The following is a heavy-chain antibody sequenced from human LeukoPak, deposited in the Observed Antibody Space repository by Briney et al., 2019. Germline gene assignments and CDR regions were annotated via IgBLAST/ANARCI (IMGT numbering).Heavy chain of an antibody. V-gene: IGHV4-4*07. Sequence: SETLSLTCTVSGGSISSYYWSWIRQPAGKGLEWIGRIYTSGSTNYNPSLKSRVTISVDKSKNQFSLKLSSVTAADTAVYYCARGTVTTYFFDYWGQGTLVTVSS. D-gene: IGHD4-17*01. J-gene: IGHJ4*02. CDR3: ARGTVTTYFFDY. CDR2: IYTSGST. CDR1: GGSISSYY.